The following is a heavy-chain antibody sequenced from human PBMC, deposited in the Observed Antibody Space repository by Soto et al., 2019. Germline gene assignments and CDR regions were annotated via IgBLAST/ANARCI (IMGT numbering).Heavy chain of an antibody. J-gene: IGHJ4*02. CDR3: ATSLS. CDR2: IKGDGSEK. V-gene: IGHV3-7*01. CDR1: GFTFRTYW. Sequence: EVQLVESGGGLVQPGGSPRLSCAASGFTFRTYWMNWVRQAPGKGLEWVANIKGDGSEKYYVDPVKGRFTISRDNAMNSIYLQKNSLRAEDTAVYYCATSLSRGQGALVPVSS. D-gene: IGHD6-6*01.